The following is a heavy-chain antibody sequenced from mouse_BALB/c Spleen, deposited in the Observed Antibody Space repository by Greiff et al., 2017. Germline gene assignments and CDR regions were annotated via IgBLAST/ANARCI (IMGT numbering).Heavy chain of an antibody. CDR2: ISSGSSTI. CDR1: GFTFSSFG. V-gene: IGHV5-17*02. Sequence: EVQLVESGGGLVQPGGSRKLSCAASGFTFSSFGMHWVRQAPEKGLEWVAYISSGSSTIYYADTVKGRFTISRDNPKNTLFLQMTSLRSEDTAMYYCARGLFYAMDYWGQGTSVTVSS. J-gene: IGHJ4*01. CDR3: ARGLFYAMDY.